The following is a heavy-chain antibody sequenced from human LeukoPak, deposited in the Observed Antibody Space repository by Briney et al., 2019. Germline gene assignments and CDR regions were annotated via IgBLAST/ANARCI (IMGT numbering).Heavy chain of an antibody. J-gene: IGHJ4*02. V-gene: IGHV3-23*01. CDR1: GFTFSGHN. Sequence: PGGSLRLSCVASGFTFSGHNMNWVRQAPGKGLEWVSAISNNGGYTYYADSVQGRFTISRDNSKSTLCLQMNSLRAEDTAVYYCAKQLGYCSDGSCYFPYWGQGTLVTVSS. CDR2: ISNNGGYT. CDR3: AKQLGYCSDGSCYFPY. D-gene: IGHD2-15*01.